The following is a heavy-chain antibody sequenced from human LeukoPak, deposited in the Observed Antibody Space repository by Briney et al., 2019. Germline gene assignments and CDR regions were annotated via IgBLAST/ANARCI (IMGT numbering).Heavy chain of an antibody. Sequence: ASVKVSCKASGYTFTSYGISWVRQAPGQGLEWMGWISAYNGNTNYAQKLQGRVTMTTDTSTSTAYMELRSLRSDDTAVYYCARTTLWFGESSGYYFDYWGQGTLVTASS. CDR2: ISAYNGNT. D-gene: IGHD3-10*01. J-gene: IGHJ4*02. CDR3: ARTTLWFGESSGYYFDY. CDR1: GYTFTSYG. V-gene: IGHV1-18*01.